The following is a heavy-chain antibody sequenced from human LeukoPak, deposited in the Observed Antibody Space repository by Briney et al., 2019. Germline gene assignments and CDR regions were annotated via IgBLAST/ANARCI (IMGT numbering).Heavy chain of an antibody. D-gene: IGHD6-19*01. J-gene: IGHJ4*02. CDR2: IYWDDDK. CDR3: ANRRGTSGWSEGYFDY. Sequence: SGPTLVNPTQTLTLTCTFSGFSLSTSGVGVGWIRQPPGKAPEWLALIYWDDDKRYSPSLKSRLTITKDTSKNQVVHTMTNVDPLDTATYYCANRRGTSGWSEGYFDYWGQGTLVTVSS. CDR1: GFSLSTSGVG. V-gene: IGHV2-5*02.